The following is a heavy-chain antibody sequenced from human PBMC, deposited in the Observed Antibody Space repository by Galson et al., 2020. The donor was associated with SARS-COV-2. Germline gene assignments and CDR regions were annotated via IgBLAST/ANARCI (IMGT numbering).Heavy chain of an antibody. CDR1: GFTVSSNY. CDR2: IYSGGST. CDR3: ATVGGYRKGRDV. Sequence: GESLKISCAASGFTVSSNYMSWVRQAPGKGLEWVSVIYSGGSTHYADSVKGRFTISIDNTKNTLYLQMNSLRAEDTAVYYCATVGGYRKGRDVWGQGTTVTVSS. J-gene: IGHJ6*02. D-gene: IGHD5-18*01. V-gene: IGHV3-53*01.